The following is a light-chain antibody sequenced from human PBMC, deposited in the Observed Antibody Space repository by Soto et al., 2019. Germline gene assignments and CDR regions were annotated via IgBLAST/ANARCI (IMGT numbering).Light chain of an antibody. J-gene: IGKJ1*01. CDR1: QSVAGSY. V-gene: IGKV3-20*01. CDR2: GAS. CDR3: QQYGVSPRT. Sequence: EIMLTQSPVTLSLSPGEGATLSCRGSQSVAGSYLAWYQQKPGRTPRLLIYGASSRATGIPDRFSGSGSGTEFTLTINRLEPEDFAVYYCQQYGVSPRTFGQGTKVEIK.